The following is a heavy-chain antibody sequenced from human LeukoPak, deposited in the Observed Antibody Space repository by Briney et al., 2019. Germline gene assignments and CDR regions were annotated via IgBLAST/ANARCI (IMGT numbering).Heavy chain of an antibody. Sequence: GGSLRLSCEASGFTFSSYWMRWVRQAPGKGLVWVSRINGDGSRTSYADSVKGRFTISRDNAKNTVYLQMNSLRAEDTDVYYCARVCTGGGCYHFDSWGQGTLVTVSS. CDR1: GFTFSSYW. CDR3: ARVCTGGGCYHFDS. D-gene: IGHD2-8*02. J-gene: IGHJ4*02. CDR2: INGDGSRT. V-gene: IGHV3-74*01.